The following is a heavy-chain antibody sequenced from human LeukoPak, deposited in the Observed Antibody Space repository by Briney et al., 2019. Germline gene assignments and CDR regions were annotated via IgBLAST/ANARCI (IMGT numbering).Heavy chain of an antibody. V-gene: IGHV1-46*01. J-gene: IGHJ4*02. CDR2: INPSGGST. D-gene: IGHD3-10*01. CDR3: ARQLWFGGVIAGFDY. CDR1: GYTFTSYY. Sequence: ASVKVSCKASGYTFTSYYMHWVRQAPGQGLEWMGIINPSGGSTNYAQKFQGRVTITADKSTSTAYMELSSLRSEDTAVYYCARQLWFGGVIAGFDYWGQGTLVTVSS.